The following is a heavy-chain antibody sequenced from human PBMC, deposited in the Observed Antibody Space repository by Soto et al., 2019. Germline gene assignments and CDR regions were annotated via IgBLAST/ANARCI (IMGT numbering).Heavy chain of an antibody. CDR2: IIPIFGTA. V-gene: IGHV1-69*01. J-gene: IGHJ4*02. CDR1: GGTFSSYA. CDR3: ASGTDPDQKESYYDSSGPEGYFDN. D-gene: IGHD3-22*01. Sequence: QVQLVQSGAEVKKPGSSVKVSCKASGGTFSSYAISWVRQAPGQGLEWMGGIIPIFGTANYAQKFQGRVTITADESTSTAYMELGRLRSEDMDVYYGASGTDPDQKESYYDSSGPEGYFDNWGQGTLVTVSS.